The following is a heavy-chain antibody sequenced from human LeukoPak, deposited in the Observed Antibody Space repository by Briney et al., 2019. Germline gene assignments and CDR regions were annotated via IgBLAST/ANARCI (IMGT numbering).Heavy chain of an antibody. J-gene: IGHJ4*02. Sequence: SETLSLTCTVSGGSISSGGYYWSWIRQHPGKGLEWIGYIYYSGSTYYNPSLKSRVTISADTSKNQFSLKLSSVTAADTAVYYCARARSAAGNFDCWGQGTLVTVSS. CDR1: GGSISSGGYY. CDR3: ARARSAAGNFDC. CDR2: IYYSGST. V-gene: IGHV4-31*03. D-gene: IGHD6-13*01.